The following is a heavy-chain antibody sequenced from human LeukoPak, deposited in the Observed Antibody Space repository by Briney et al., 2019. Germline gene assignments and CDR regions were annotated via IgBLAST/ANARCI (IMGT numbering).Heavy chain of an antibody. CDR1: GYTFTSYA. V-gene: IGHV1-3*01. Sequence: GASVKVSCKASGYTFTSYAMHWVRQAPGQRLEWMGWINAGNGNTKYSQKFQGRVTITRDTSASTAYMELSSLRSEDTAVYYCARDRVGRLERHNWFDPWGQGNLVTVSS. D-gene: IGHD1-1*01. CDR3: ARDRVGRLERHNWFDP. CDR2: INAGNGNT. J-gene: IGHJ5*02.